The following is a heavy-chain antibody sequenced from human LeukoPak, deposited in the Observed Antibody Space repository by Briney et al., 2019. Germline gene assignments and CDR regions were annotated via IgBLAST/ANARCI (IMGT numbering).Heavy chain of an antibody. CDR1: GIIFSTYA. D-gene: IGHD3-3*01. CDR2: ISGSSSGSTSII. Sequence: TGGSLRLSCEFSGIIFSTYAMNWVRQAPGKGLEWVSYISGSSSGSTSIIHYADSVKGRFTISRDNAKNSLHLQMDRLSAEDTVVYYCARDFWSGYYTEDWGQGALVIVSS. V-gene: IGHV3-48*04. J-gene: IGHJ4*02. CDR3: ARDFWSGYYTED.